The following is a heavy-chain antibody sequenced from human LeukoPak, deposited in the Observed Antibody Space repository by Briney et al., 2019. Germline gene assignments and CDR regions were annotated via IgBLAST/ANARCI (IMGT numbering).Heavy chain of an antibody. J-gene: IGHJ4*02. CDR2: IYSSGST. CDR3: ARAVADYDFWSGYGY. D-gene: IGHD3-3*01. CDR1: GGSISSGSYY. V-gene: IGHV4-61*02. Sequence: SQTLSLTCTVSGGSISSGSYYWSWIWQPAGKGLEWIGRIYSSGSTNYNPSLKSRVTISVDTSKNQFSLKLSSVTAADTAVYYCARAVADYDFWSGYGYWGQGTLVTVSS.